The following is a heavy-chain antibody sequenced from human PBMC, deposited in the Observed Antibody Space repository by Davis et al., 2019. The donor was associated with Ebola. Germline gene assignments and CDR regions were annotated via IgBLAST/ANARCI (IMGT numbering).Heavy chain of an antibody. J-gene: IGHJ6*02. CDR1: GFTFSSYE. D-gene: IGHD3-16*02. CDR3: AKDIDDYYYYGMDV. V-gene: IGHV3-48*03. CDR2: ISSSGSTI. Sequence: GESLKISCAASGFTFSSYEMNWVRQAPGKGLEWVSYISSSGSTIYYADSVKGRFTISRDNAKNSLYLQMNSLRAEDTALYYCAKDIDDYYYYGMDVWGQGTTVTVSS.